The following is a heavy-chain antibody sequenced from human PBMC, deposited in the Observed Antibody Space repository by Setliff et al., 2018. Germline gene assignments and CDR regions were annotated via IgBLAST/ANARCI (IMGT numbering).Heavy chain of an antibody. CDR1: GYTLSNSI. D-gene: IGHD2-8*01. Sequence: ASVKVSCKASGYTLSNSILSWVRQAPGQGLEWVGWISAYNGKTYSAQKFQDRVTLSTHTSTNMGYLELRDLRSDDTAVYYCLRLVRYCTKIACQATSGDEVWGLGTLVTVSS. CDR2: ISAYNGKT. CDR3: LRLVRYCTKIACQATSGDEV. V-gene: IGHV1-18*01. J-gene: IGHJ4*02.